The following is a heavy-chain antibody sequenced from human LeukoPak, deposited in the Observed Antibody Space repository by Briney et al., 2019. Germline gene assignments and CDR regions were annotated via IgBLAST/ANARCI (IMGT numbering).Heavy chain of an antibody. V-gene: IGHV4-4*02. CDR1: GGSISSSNW. J-gene: IGHJ4*02. Sequence: PSETLSLTCTVSGGSISSSNWWSWVRQPPGKGLEWIGEIYHSGSTNYNPSLKSRVTISVDKSKNQFSLKLSSVTAADTAVYYCARRYSGSLGDYFDYWGQGTLVTVSS. D-gene: IGHD1-26*01. CDR2: IYHSGST. CDR3: ARRYSGSLGDYFDY.